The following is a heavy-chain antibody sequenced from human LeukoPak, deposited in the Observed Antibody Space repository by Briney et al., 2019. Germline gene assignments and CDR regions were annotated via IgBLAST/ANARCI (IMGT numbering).Heavy chain of an antibody. D-gene: IGHD6-19*01. CDR2: ISSSGHST. CDR1: GFTFTDYA. CDR3: AKDSRSSGWASTTDY. Sequence: GGSLRLSCAASGFTFTDYAMSWVRQVPGKGLEWVSTISSSGHSTYYTDSVKGRFTVSRDNSENTVFLQMNSLRVEDTAIYNCAKDSRSSGWASTTDYWGQGTLVTVSS. V-gene: IGHV3-23*01. J-gene: IGHJ4*02.